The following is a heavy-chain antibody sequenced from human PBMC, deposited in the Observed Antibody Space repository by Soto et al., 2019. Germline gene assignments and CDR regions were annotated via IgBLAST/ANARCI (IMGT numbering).Heavy chain of an antibody. V-gene: IGHV4-31*03. D-gene: IGHD4-17*01. CDR2: IYYSGTK. CDR3: AREKEDDSGDYNAFDI. J-gene: IGHJ3*02. Sequence: QVQLQESGPRLVKPSQTLSLTCTVSGDSINNGDCYWSWLRQLPGKGLEWIGYIYYSGTKYYNPSLKSRVSMSVDTSKNQFSLNLTSVTAADTAVYYCAREKEDDSGDYNAFDIWGQGTVVTVSS. CDR1: GDSINNGDCY.